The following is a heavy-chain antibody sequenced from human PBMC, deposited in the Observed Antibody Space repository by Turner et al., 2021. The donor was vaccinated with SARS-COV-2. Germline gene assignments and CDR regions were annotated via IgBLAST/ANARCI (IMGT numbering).Heavy chain of an antibody. Sequence: QVHLQQWGAGLLKRSETLSLTCAVYGGSFSGYYWTWIRQPPGKGLEWIGEIHPSGSTYYNPSLKSRVTISKDTSKSQFSLNLSSVTAADTAVYHCSRGDDSRKSGLLWGQGTLVTVSS. CDR1: GGSFSGYY. CDR2: IHPSGST. V-gene: IGHV4-34*01. D-gene: IGHD2-21*02. J-gene: IGHJ4*02. CDR3: SRGDDSRKSGLL.